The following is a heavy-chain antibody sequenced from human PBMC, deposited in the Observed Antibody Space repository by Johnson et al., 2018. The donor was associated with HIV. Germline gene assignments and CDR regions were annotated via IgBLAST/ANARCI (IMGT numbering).Heavy chain of an antibody. J-gene: IGHJ3*02. CDR2: IKQDGSEK. CDR1: GFTFSSYW. D-gene: IGHD6-6*01. CDR3: ARDLTEYSSSADAFDI. Sequence: VQLVESGGGLVQPGGSLRLSCAASGFTFSSYWMSWVRQAPGKGLEWVANIKQDGSEKYYVASVKGRFTISRDNAKNSLYLQMNSLRAEDTAVYYCARDLTEYSSSADAFDIWGHGTMVTVSS. V-gene: IGHV3-7*05.